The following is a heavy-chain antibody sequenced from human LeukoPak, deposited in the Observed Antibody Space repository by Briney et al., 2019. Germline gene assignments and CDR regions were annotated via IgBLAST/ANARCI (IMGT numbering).Heavy chain of an antibody. CDR1: AESFSGYY. CDR2: INHSGST. J-gene: IGHJ3*02. CDR3: ARHIQDYYDSSGYYRRGDAFDI. D-gene: IGHD3-22*01. V-gene: IGHV4-34*01. Sequence: SETLSLTCAVYAESFSGYYWSWIRQPPGKGLEWVGEINHSGSTNYNPSLKSRVTISVDTSKNQFSLKLSSVTAADTAVYYCARHIQDYYDSSGYYRRGDAFDIWGQGTMVTVSS.